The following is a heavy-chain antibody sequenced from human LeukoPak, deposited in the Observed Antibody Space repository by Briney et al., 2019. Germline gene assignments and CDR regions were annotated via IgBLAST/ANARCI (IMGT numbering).Heavy chain of an antibody. Sequence: PGGSLRLSCAASGFTFSSYWMHWVRQAPGKGQVWVSRIDSDGSSTYYADSVKGRFSISRDNAKNTLYLQMNSLRAEDTAVYYCTRGYGDWFDPWGQGTLVTVSS. V-gene: IGHV3-74*01. CDR2: IDSDGSST. CDR3: TRGYGDWFDP. CDR1: GFTFSSYW. D-gene: IGHD4-17*01. J-gene: IGHJ5*02.